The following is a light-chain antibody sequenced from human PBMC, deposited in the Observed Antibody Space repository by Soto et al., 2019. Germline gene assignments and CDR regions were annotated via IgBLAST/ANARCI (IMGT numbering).Light chain of an antibody. CDR3: QQYNNWPLYT. J-gene: IGKJ2*01. CDR2: GSS. Sequence: EIVMTQSPATLSVSPGERATLSCRASQSVSSNLAWYQQKPGQAPRLLIYGSSTRAIGIPARFSGSGSGTEFTLTIGSLQSEDSAVYYCQQYNNWPLYTFGQGTKLEIK. CDR1: QSVSSN. V-gene: IGKV3-15*01.